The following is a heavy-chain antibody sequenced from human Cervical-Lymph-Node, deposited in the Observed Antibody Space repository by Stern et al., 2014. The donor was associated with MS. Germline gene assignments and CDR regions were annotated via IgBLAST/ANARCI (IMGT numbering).Heavy chain of an antibody. D-gene: IGHD2-21*02. CDR2: TYSGEST. J-gene: IGHJ4*02. V-gene: IGHV3-53*01. CDR3: ARVGHYRDCLVFDY. Sequence: EVQLVESGGGLVQPGGSLRLSCEVSGFIVSINYMSWVRQAPGKGLEPVSITYSGESTYYADAVKGRFTSSRDKSKNTLHLQMNSLRSEDTAVYYCARVGHYRDCLVFDYWGQGVLVAVSS. CDR1: GFIVSINY.